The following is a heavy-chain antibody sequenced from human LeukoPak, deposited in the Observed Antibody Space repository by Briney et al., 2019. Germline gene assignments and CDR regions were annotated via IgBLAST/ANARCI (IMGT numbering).Heavy chain of an antibody. D-gene: IGHD1-26*01. CDR2: IKQDGSEK. J-gene: IGHJ5*02. CDR3: ARDASGSYYDH. CDR1: GFTFSSYW. Sequence: GGSLTLSCTASGFTFSSYWMSWVRQAPGKGLEWVANIKQDGSEKYYVDSVKGRFTISRDNAKNSLYLQMDSLRAEDTAMYYCARDASGSYYDHWGQGTLVTVSS. V-gene: IGHV3-7*01.